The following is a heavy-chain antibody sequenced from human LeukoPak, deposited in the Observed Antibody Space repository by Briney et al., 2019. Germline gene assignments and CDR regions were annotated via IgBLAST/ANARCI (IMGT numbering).Heavy chain of an antibody. CDR1: GGSISGYY. V-gene: IGHV4-59*08. J-gene: IGHJ4*02. CDR3: ARLASSGWSHCDY. Sequence: SETLSLTCTVSGGSISGYYWSWIRQPPGKGPEWIGYIYCSGSTNYNPSLKSRVTISVDTSKNQFSLKMNSVTAADTAVYYCARLASSGWSHCDYWGQGTLVTVSS. CDR2: IYCSGST. D-gene: IGHD6-19*01.